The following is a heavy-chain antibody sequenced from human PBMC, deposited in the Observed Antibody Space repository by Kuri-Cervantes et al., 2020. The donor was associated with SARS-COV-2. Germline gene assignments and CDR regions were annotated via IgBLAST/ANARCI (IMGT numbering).Heavy chain of an antibody. D-gene: IGHD4-11*01. V-gene: IGHV3-7*01. J-gene: IGHJ4*02. CDR3: ARVEYSNYYFDY. Sequence: GGSLRLSCAASGLTFSNYWMRWVRQAPGKGPEWVASIKKDGSEGYYVDSVKGRFTISRDDAKNSLYLQMNSLRDEDTAVYYCARVEYSNYYFDYWGQGTLVTVSS. CDR2: IKKDGSEG. CDR1: GLTFSNYW.